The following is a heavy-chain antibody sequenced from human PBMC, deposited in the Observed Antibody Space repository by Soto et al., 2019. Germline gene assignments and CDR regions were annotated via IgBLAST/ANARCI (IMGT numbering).Heavy chain of an antibody. Sequence: SETLSLTCAVSGGSINNHYWSWIRQPPGKGLEWIGYIFYNGFTNYNPSLKSRVTMSVDTSKNQFSLKLNSTTAADTAVYYCAREGYSSSSFAHWGQGTPVTVSS. CDR1: GGSINNHY. CDR2: IFYNGFT. D-gene: IGHD6-6*01. J-gene: IGHJ4*02. V-gene: IGHV4-59*11. CDR3: AREGYSSSSFAH.